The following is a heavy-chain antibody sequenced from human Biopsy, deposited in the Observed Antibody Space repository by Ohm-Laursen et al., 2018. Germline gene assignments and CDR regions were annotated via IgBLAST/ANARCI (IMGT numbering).Heavy chain of an antibody. CDR1: GGSISNNNYY. CDR2: IFYRGST. J-gene: IGHJ5*02. V-gene: IGHV4-39*01. CDR3: ARDYDTSGYYYVS. D-gene: IGHD3-22*01. Sequence: ETLSLTCTVSGGSISNNNYYWGWIRQPPGKGLEWIGSIFYRGSTPYKPSLKSRVNISVDTSKNQFSLKLNSVTAADTAVYYCARDYDTSGYYYVSWGQGTLVTVSS.